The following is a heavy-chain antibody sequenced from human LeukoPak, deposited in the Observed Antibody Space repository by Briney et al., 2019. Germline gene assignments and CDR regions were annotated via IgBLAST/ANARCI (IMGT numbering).Heavy chain of an antibody. CDR3: ARHDSNYDSSGYSYVLDY. CDR1: GYSFTSYW. CDR2: IYPGDSDN. D-gene: IGHD3-22*01. V-gene: IGHV5-51*01. Sequence: PGASLQISCKGSGYSFTSYWIGWVRQLPGKGLEWMGIIYPGDSDNRYSPPFQGQVTISADKSISTAYLQWSSLKASDTAMYYCARHDSNYDSSGYSYVLDYWGQGTLVTVSS. J-gene: IGHJ4*02.